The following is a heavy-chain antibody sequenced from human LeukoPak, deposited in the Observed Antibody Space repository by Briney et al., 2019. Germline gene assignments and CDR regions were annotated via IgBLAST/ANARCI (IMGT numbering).Heavy chain of an antibody. CDR1: GVSISGYY. D-gene: IGHD6-13*01. Sequence: PSETLSLTCTVSGVSISGYYWTWIRQPAGKGLEWIGRIYTSGSTNYNSSLKSRVTMSVDTSKNQFSLKLSSVTAADTAVYYCARGGVIAAAGTYYYYYYMDVWGKGTTVTISS. V-gene: IGHV4-4*07. CDR3: ARGGVIAAAGTYYYYYYMDV. CDR2: IYTSGST. J-gene: IGHJ6*03.